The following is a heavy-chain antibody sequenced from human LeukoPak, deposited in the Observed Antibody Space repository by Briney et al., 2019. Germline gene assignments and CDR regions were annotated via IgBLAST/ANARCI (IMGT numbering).Heavy chain of an antibody. CDR3: ARDLYSPGYCSGGSCWGSNNWFDP. CDR2: INPSGGST. V-gene: IGHV1-46*01. CDR1: GYTFTGYY. J-gene: IGHJ5*02. Sequence: GASVKVSCKASGYTFTGYYMHWVRQAPGQGLEWMGIINPSGGSTSYAQKFQGRVTMTRDTSTSTVYMELSSLRSEDTAVYYCARDLYSPGYCSGGSCWGSNNWFDPWGQGTLVTVSS. D-gene: IGHD2-15*01.